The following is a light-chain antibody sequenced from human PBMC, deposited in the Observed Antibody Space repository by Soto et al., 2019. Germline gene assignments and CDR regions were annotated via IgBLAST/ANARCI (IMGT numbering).Light chain of an antibody. CDR1: QNVSTRY. CDR2: AAS. Sequence: EVVLTQSPGTLSLSPGERATLSCRASQNVSTRYLAWYQQKPGQAPRLLVYAASSRATGIPDRFSGRGSGTDFTLTISRLEPEDFAVYYCQQYGDSLAWTFGHGTKVDIK. CDR3: QQYGDSLAWT. V-gene: IGKV3-20*01. J-gene: IGKJ1*01.